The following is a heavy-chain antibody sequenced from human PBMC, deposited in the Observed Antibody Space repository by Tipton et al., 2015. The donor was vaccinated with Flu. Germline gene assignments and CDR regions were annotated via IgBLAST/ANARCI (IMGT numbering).Heavy chain of an antibody. Sequence: TLSLTCSVSGDSIGSPYYWGWIRQPPGKGLEWIGNIHKTGSAYFNPSLRSRVTISVDTSKNQFSLRLTSVTAADTAVYFCARRTFSNYVSEPKNWFDFWGQGTLVTVSS. V-gene: IGHV4-38-2*01. CDR3: ARRTFSNYVSEPKNWFDF. J-gene: IGHJ5*01. D-gene: IGHD4-11*01. CDR1: GDSIGSPYY. CDR2: IHKTGSA.